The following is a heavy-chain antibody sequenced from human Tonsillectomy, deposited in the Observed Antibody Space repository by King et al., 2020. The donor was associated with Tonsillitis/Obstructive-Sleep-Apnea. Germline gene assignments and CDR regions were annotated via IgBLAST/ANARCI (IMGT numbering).Heavy chain of an antibody. D-gene: IGHD5-18*01. V-gene: IGHV3-30*04. CDR2: ISYDESNK. J-gene: IGHJ4*02. Sequence: QVQLVESGGGVVQPGRSLRLSCAASGFTISNYAMHWVRQAPGQGLEWVAIISYDESNKYYADPVKGRFTISRDTSKNTLYLQMNNLRPDDTAVYYCAIGPNQTPYSYADCWGQGTLVTVSS. CDR3: AIGPNQTPYSYADC. CDR1: GFTISNYA.